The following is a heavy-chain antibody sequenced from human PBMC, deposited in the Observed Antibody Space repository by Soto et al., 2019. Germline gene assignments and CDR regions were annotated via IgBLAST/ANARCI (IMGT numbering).Heavy chain of an antibody. Sequence: GASVKVSCKASGDTFTSYDINCVRRATGQVLEWMGWMNPNSGNTGYAQKFQGRVTMTRNTSISTAYMELSSLRSEDTAVYYCARGLYSSGWYHYYGMDVWGQGTTVTVSS. V-gene: IGHV1-8*01. D-gene: IGHD6-19*01. CDR3: ARGLYSSGWYHYYGMDV. CDR2: MNPNSGNT. J-gene: IGHJ6*02. CDR1: GDTFTSYD.